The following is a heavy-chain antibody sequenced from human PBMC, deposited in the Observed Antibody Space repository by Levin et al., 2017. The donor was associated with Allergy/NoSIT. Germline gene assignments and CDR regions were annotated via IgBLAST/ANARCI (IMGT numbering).Heavy chain of an antibody. D-gene: IGHD3-10*01. J-gene: IGHJ3*02. V-gene: IGHV3-9*01. Sequence: SLKISCAENGFTIDDYAMHWVRQAPGKGLEWVSGISWNSGSIGYADSVKGRFTISRDNAKNSLYLQMNSLRTEDTALYYCARDNIGLPDAFDIWGQGTMVIVSS. CDR1: GFTIDDYA. CDR2: ISWNSGSI. CDR3: ARDNIGLPDAFDI.